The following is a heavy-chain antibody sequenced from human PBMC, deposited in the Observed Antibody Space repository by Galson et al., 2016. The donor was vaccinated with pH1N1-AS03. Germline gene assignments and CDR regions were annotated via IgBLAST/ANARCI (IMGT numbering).Heavy chain of an antibody. CDR2: ISWNSGSI. J-gene: IGHJ6*02. CDR1: GFTFDDYA. Sequence: SLRLSCAASGFTFDDYAMHWVRQAPGKGLEWVSRISWNSGSIGYADSVKGRFTISRGNAKNSLYLQMNSLRAEDTALYYCAKDIGYYGSGIGDVWGQGTTVTVSS. V-gene: IGHV3-9*01. CDR3: AKDIGYYGSGIGDV. D-gene: IGHD3-10*01.